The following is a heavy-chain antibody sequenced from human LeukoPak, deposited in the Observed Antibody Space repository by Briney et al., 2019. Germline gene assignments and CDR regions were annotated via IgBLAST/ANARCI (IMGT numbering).Heavy chain of an antibody. J-gene: IGHJ6*03. CDR1: GFTFSSYA. V-gene: IGHV3-30*04. Sequence: EPGGSLRLSCAASGFTFSSYAMHWVHQAPGKGLEWVAVISYDGSNKYYADSVKGRFTISRDNSKNTLYLQMNSLRAEDTAVYYCARDGVDTAMPNYYYYYMDVWGKGTTVTVSS. D-gene: IGHD5-18*01. CDR2: ISYDGSNK. CDR3: ARDGVDTAMPNYYYYYMDV.